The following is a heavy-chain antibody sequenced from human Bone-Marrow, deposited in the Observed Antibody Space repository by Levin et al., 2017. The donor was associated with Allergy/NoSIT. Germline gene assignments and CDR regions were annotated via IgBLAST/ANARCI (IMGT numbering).Heavy chain of an antibody. CDR2: IYWDDDK. Sequence: KLSGPTLVKPTQTLTLTCTFSGFSLNTRGVGVGWIRQPPGKALEWLALIYWDDDKTYSPSLKSRLTITKDTSKNQVVLAVTNMDPVDTATYYCAHQILGWYDSSQVPFDVWGQGTMVIVSS. D-gene: IGHD6-13*01. J-gene: IGHJ3*01. CDR3: AHQILGWYDSSQVPFDV. V-gene: IGHV2-5*02. CDR1: GFSLNTRGVG.